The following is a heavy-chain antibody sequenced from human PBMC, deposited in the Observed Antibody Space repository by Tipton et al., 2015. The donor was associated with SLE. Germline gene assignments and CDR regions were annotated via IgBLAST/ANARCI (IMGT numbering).Heavy chain of an antibody. V-gene: IGHV3-11*04. Sequence: GSLRLSCAASGFTFSDYYMSWIRQAPGKGLEWVSYISSSGSTIYYADSVKGRFTISRDSAKNSLYLQMNSLRAEDTAVYYCASRGPDGATITLFDYWGQGTLVTVSS. D-gene: IGHD5-12*01. CDR3: ASRGPDGATITLFDY. CDR2: ISSSGSTI. J-gene: IGHJ4*02. CDR1: GFTFSDYY.